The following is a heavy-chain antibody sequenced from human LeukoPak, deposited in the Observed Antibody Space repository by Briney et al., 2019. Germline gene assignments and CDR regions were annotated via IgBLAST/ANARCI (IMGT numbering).Heavy chain of an antibody. V-gene: IGHV4-30-2*01. J-gene: IGHJ3*02. CDR1: AGSISSSSSYY. D-gene: IGHD5-24*01. CDR3: ARTRMVMATMLPDAFDI. Sequence: SETLSLSCTVSAGSISSSSSYYWGWIRQPPGKGLEWIGYIYHSGSTYYNPSLKSRVTISVDRSKNQFSLKLSSVTAADTAVYYCARTRMVMATMLPDAFDIWGQGTMVTVSS. CDR2: IYHSGST.